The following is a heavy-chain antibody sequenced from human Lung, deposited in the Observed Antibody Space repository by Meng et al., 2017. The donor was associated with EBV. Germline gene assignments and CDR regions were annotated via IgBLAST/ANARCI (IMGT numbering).Heavy chain of an antibody. D-gene: IGHD2-15*01. V-gene: IGHV4-30-4*01. Sequence: VQRQGSGPRLVSPSQTLSPPCTGFGGSISSGDYYWSWIRQPPGKGLEWIGYIYYSGSTYYNPSLKSRVTISVDTSKNQFSLKLSSVTAADTAVYYCAREWCSGGSCYPDYWGQGTLVTVSS. CDR1: GGSISSGDYY. CDR2: IYYSGST. J-gene: IGHJ4*02. CDR3: AREWCSGGSCYPDY.